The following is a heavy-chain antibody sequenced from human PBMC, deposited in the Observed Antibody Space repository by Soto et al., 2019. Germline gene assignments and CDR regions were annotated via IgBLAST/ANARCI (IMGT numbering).Heavy chain of an antibody. V-gene: IGHV3-30-3*01. CDR3: ARAYPARYSYVYYYYYGMDV. D-gene: IGHD5-18*01. Sequence: QVQLVESGGGVVQPGRSLRLSCAASGFTFSSYAMHWVRQAPGKGLEWVAVISYDGSNKYYADSVKGRFTISRDNSKNTLYLQMNSLRAEDTAVYYCARAYPARYSYVYYYYYGMDVWGQGTTVTVSS. J-gene: IGHJ6*02. CDR2: ISYDGSNK. CDR1: GFTFSSYA.